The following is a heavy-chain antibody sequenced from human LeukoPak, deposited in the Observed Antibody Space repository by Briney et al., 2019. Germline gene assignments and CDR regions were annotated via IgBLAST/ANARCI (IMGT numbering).Heavy chain of an antibody. CDR3: ARAVDTAMVTDY. V-gene: IGHV1-2*02. CDR2: INPNSGGT. Sequence: ASVKVSCKASGYTFTGYYMHWVRQAPGQGLEWMGWINPNSGGTNHAQKFQGRVTMTRDTSISTAYMELSRLRSDDTAVYYCARAVDTAMVTDYWGQGTLVTVSS. CDR1: GYTFTGYY. D-gene: IGHD5-18*01. J-gene: IGHJ4*02.